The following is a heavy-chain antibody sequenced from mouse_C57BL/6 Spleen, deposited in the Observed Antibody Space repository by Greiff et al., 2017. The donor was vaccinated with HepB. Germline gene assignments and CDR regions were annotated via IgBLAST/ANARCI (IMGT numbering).Heavy chain of an antibody. J-gene: IGHJ4*01. CDR2: IRNKANGYTT. V-gene: IGHV7-3*01. D-gene: IGHD2-2*01. CDR3: ASATYYGYDESYAMDY. CDR1: GFTFTDYY. Sequence: EVHLVESGGGLVQPGGSLSLSCAASGFTFTDYYMSWVRQPPGKALEWLGFIRNKANGYTTEYSASVKGRFTISRDNSQSILYLQMNALRAEDSATYYCASATYYGYDESYAMDYWGQGTSVTVSS.